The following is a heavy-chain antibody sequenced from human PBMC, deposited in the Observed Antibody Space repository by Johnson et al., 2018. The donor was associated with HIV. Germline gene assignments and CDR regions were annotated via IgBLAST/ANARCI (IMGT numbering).Heavy chain of an antibody. CDR2: ISYDGSNK. V-gene: IGHV3-30-3*01. CDR3: ARVEGGSSSNAFDI. CDR1: GFTFSSYA. Sequence: QVQLVESGGGVVQPGRSLRLSCAASGFTFSSYAMHWVRQAPGKGLEWVAVISYDGSNKYYADSVKGRFTISRDNSKTTLYLQMNSLRAEDTAVYYCARVEGGSSSNAFDIWGQGTMVPVSS. J-gene: IGHJ3*02. D-gene: IGHD6-13*01.